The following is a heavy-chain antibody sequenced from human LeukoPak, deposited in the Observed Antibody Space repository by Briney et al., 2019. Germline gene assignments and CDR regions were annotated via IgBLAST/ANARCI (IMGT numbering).Heavy chain of an antibody. J-gene: IGHJ4*02. V-gene: IGHV3-11*01. CDR1: GFTSSDFY. D-gene: IGHD6-19*01. Sequence: PGGSLRLSCAASGFTSSDFYMSWIRQAPGKGLEWVSYYADSVKGRFTMSRDNAKNSLYLQMDSLRVEDTAVYYCAKRAVAGTFDYWGQGTLVTVSS. CDR3: AKRAVAGTFDY.